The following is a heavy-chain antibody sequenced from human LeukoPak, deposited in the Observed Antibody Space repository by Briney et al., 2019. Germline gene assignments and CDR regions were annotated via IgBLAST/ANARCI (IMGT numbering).Heavy chain of an antibody. V-gene: IGHV3-7*01. CDR1: GFTFSSCW. D-gene: IGHD3-22*01. Sequence: GGSLRLSCAASGFTFSSCWMSWVRQAPGKGLEWVANIKEDGSEKYYVDSVKGRFTISRDTAKDSLYLQMNSLRADDTAVYYCARDRVWYDSSGAITRGDYWGQGTLVTVSS. CDR2: IKEDGSEK. J-gene: IGHJ4*02. CDR3: ARDRVWYDSSGAITRGDY.